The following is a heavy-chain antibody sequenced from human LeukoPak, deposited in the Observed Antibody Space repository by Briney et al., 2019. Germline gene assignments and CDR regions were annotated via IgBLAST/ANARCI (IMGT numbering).Heavy chain of an antibody. CDR1: GFTFSSYG. Sequence: PGRSLRLSCAASGFTFSSYGMHWVRQAPGKGLEWVAVISYDGSNKYYADSVKGRFTISRDNSKNTLYLQMNSLRAEDTAVYYCARDDSSGYAPYYYYGMDVWGQGTTVTVSS. D-gene: IGHD3-22*01. CDR3: ARDDSSGYAPYYYYGMDV. V-gene: IGHV3-30*03. CDR2: ISYDGSNK. J-gene: IGHJ6*02.